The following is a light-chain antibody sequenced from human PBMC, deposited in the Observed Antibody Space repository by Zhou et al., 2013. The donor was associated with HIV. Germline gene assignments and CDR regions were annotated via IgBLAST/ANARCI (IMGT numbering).Light chain of an antibody. J-gene: IGKJ2*01. CDR3: QHYHTSPQGYS. V-gene: IGKV3-20*01. CDR1: QSVISSY. Sequence: EIVLTQSPGTLSLSPGERATLSCRASQSVISSYVAWYQQRPGQAPRLLMYRASTRAAGIPDRFSGSASGKDFTLTISRLEPEDFALYYCQHYHTSPQGYSFGQGTRLEI. CDR2: RAS.